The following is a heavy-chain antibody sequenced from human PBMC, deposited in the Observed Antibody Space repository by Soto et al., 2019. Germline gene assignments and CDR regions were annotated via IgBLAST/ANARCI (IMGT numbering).Heavy chain of an antibody. CDR1: GFTFSTYA. V-gene: IGHV3-23*01. Sequence: VQVLESGGDLVQPGGSLRLSCGASGFTFSTYAMSWVRQAPGKGLEWVSAISSGGGAIYYADSVKGRFTISRDNSKNTLYLRMNSLRAEDTAVYYCAKSQAVTGHANTLFDYWGQGTPVTVS. CDR3: AKSQAVTGHANTLFDY. CDR2: ISSGGGAI. D-gene: IGHD6-19*01. J-gene: IGHJ4*02.